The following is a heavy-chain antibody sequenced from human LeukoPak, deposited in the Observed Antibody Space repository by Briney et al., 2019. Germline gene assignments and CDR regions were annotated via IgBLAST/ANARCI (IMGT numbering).Heavy chain of an antibody. V-gene: IGHV4-30-4*01. J-gene: IGHJ5*02. CDR2: MYYSGST. Sequence: PSETLSLTRTVSGGSISSGDYYWSWIRQPPGKGLEWIAYMYYSGSTYYNPSLKSRVTMSADTSKNQFSLKLSSVTAADTAVYYCARDAVRGYSSGWYVGSWFDPWGQGTLVTVSS. D-gene: IGHD6-19*01. CDR1: GGSISSGDYY. CDR3: ARDAVRGYSSGWYVGSWFDP.